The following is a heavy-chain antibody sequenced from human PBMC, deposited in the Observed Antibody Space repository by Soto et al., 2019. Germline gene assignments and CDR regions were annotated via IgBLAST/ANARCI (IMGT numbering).Heavy chain of an antibody. CDR3: AKDGALRFLERSILYYYGMDV. CDR2: ISGSGGST. J-gene: IGHJ6*02. D-gene: IGHD3-3*01. Sequence: PGGSLRLSCAASGFTFSSYAMSWVRQAPGKGLEWVSAISGSGGSTYYADSVKGRFTISRDNSKNTLYLQMNSLRAEDTAVYYCAKDGALRFLERSILYYYGMDVWGQGTTVTVSS. V-gene: IGHV3-23*01. CDR1: GFTFSSYA.